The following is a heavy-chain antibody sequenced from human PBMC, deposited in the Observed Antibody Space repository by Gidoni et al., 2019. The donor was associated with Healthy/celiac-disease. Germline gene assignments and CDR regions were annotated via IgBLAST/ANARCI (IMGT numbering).Heavy chain of an antibody. V-gene: IGHV5-51*01. CDR1: GYSFNSYW. Sequence: EVQLVQSGAAVKKPGASLKISCKGSGYSFNSYWIGWVRQVPVKGLEWMGIIYPGDSDTRYSPSFQGQVTISADKSISTAYLQWSSLKASDTAMYYCARSIITMVRGVIYYFDYWGQGTLVTVSS. CDR3: ARSIITMVRGVIYYFDY. CDR2: IYPGDSDT. J-gene: IGHJ4*02. D-gene: IGHD3-10*01.